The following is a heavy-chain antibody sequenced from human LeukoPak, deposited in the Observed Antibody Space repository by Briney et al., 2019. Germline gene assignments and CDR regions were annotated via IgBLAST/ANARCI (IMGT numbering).Heavy chain of an antibody. CDR3: ARGSHDY. Sequence: GASVNVSRQASVYTFTSYDINWVRQATGQGLEWMGWMNPNSGNTGYAHKFQGRVTMTRNTSISTAYMELSSLRSEDTAVYYCARGSHDYWGQGTLVTASS. J-gene: IGHJ4*02. V-gene: IGHV1-8*01. CDR2: MNPNSGNT. CDR1: VYTFTSYD.